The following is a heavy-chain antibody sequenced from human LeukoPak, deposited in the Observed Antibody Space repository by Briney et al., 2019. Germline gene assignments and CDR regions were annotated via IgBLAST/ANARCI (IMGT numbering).Heavy chain of an antibody. Sequence: SETLSLTCTVSGVSISSSNSYWGWIRQPPGKGLEWIGSIYYSGSTYYNASLKSQVSVSIDTSKNQFSLRLTSVTAADTAVYYCARQTGSGLFILPGGQGTLVTVSS. J-gene: IGHJ4*02. D-gene: IGHD3/OR15-3a*01. CDR2: IYYSGST. CDR3: ARQTGSGLFILP. CDR1: GVSISSSNSY. V-gene: IGHV4-39*01.